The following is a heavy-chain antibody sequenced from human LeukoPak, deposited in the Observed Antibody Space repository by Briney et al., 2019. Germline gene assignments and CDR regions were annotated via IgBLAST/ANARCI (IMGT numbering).Heavy chain of an antibody. CDR1: GYTFTNYG. Sequence: ASVKVSCKASGYTFTNYGITWVRQAPGQGLEWLGWINTNNGDTNYEHKLQGRVTMTTDTSTGTAYMEMRSLRSDDTAVYYCARWGSSGWYGSAFDIWGQGTMVTVSS. D-gene: IGHD6-19*01. J-gene: IGHJ3*02. CDR2: INTNNGDT. CDR3: ARWGSSGWYGSAFDI. V-gene: IGHV1-18*01.